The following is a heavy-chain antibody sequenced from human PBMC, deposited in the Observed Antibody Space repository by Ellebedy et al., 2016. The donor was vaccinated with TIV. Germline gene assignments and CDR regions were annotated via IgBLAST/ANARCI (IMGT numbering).Heavy chain of an antibody. CDR2: IWYDGSNK. J-gene: IGHJ4*02. Sequence: GESLKISXAASGFTFSSYSMNWVRQAPGKGLEWVAVIWYDGSNKYYADSVKGRFTISRDNSKNTLYLQMNSLRAEDTAVYYCARGHINLYSGYDLDYWGQGTLVTVSS. CDR3: ARGHINLYSGYDLDY. V-gene: IGHV3-33*08. D-gene: IGHD5-12*01. CDR1: GFTFSSYS.